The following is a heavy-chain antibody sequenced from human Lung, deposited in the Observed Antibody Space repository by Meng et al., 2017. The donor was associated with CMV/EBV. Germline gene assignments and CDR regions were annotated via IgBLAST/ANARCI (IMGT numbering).Heavy chain of an antibody. CDR3: ARTQWHVGYFDN. J-gene: IGHJ4*02. Sequence: GSLSLTCTLSLGSISSGSYYWGWLRQPPGKGLEWIGSIHYTGSTNYNPSLKTRVSISEDTSKNEFSLTLTSVTAADTAVYYCARTQWHVGYFDNWGQGTLVTVSS. CDR1: LGSISSGSYY. CDR2: IHYTGST. V-gene: IGHV4-39*07. D-gene: IGHD6-19*01.